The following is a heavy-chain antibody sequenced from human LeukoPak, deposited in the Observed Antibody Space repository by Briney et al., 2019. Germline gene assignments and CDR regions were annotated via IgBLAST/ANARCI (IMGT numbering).Heavy chain of an antibody. Sequence: ASVKVSCKASGGTFSSYAISWVRQAPGQGLEWMGRIIPILGIANYAQKFQGRVTMTEDTSTDTAYMELSSLRSEDTAVYYCATDLDSSGYYLGAFDIWGQGTMVTVSS. CDR1: GGTFSSYA. CDR2: IIPILGIA. V-gene: IGHV1-69*04. J-gene: IGHJ3*02. CDR3: ATDLDSSGYYLGAFDI. D-gene: IGHD3-22*01.